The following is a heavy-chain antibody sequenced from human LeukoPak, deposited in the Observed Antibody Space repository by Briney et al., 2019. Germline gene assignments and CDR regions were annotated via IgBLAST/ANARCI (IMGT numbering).Heavy chain of an antibody. J-gene: IGHJ4*02. Sequence: GGSLRLSCAASGFTVSSNYMNWVRQAPGKGLEWVSVIYGGGNIYYADSVKGRFTISRDNSKNTLYLQMNSLRAEDTAVYYCAGGAGNNYPNYLDSGGREPWSPSPQ. CDR1: GFTVSSNY. CDR2: IYGGGNI. D-gene: IGHD5-24*01. V-gene: IGHV3-53*01. CDR3: AGGAGNNYPNYLDS.